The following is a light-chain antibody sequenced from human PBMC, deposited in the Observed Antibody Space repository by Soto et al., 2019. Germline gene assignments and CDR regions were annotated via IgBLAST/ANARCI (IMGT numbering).Light chain of an antibody. V-gene: IGKV3-20*01. CDR1: QSVSSSY. CDR2: GAS. CDR3: QHYSSSPWT. Sequence: EIVLTQSPGTLSLSPGERATLSCRASQSVSSSYLAWYQQKPGQAPRLLIYGASSRATGIPDRSSGSGSGTDFTLTIRGLEPEDFAVYYCQHYSSSPWTFGQGTKVDIK. J-gene: IGKJ1*01.